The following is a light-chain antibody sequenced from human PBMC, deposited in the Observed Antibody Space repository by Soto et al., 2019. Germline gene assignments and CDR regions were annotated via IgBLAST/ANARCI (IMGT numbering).Light chain of an antibody. CDR2: EDN. CDR1: SGSIASNY. CDR3: QSSTV. V-gene: IGLV6-57*02. J-gene: IGLJ7*01. Sequence: NFMLTQPHSVSEPPGKTVTISCTGSSGSIASNYVQWYQQRPGSAPTTVIYEDNQRPSGVPDRFSGSIDSSSNSASLTISGLKTEDEADYYCQSSTVFGGGTQLTVL.